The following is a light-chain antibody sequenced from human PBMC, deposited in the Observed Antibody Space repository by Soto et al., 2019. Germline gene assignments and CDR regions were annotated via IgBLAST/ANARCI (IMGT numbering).Light chain of an antibody. CDR2: DAS. CDR1: QSISRT. J-gene: IGKJ5*01. Sequence: EIVLTQSPDTLSVSPGERATLSCRASQSISRTLAWYQQKSGQPPRLLIYDASTRATGIPDRFSGSGSGTDFTLTISSLEPEDFAVYYCQQRSNWPPAITFGQGTRLEIK. CDR3: QQRSNWPPAIT. V-gene: IGKV3-11*01.